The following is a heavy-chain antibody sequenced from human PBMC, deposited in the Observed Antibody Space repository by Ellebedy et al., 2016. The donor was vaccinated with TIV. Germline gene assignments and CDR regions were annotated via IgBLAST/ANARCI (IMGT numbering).Heavy chain of an antibody. V-gene: IGHV3-48*04. CDR3: ARERSIVATMWVFDY. Sequence: PGGSLRLSCAASGFTFSSYSMNWVRQAPGKGLEWVSYISSSSSTIYYADSVKGRFTISRDNAKNSLYLQMNSLRAEDTAVYYCARERSIVATMWVFDYWGQGTLVTVSS. CDR2: ISSSSSTI. D-gene: IGHD5-12*01. CDR1: GFTFSSYS. J-gene: IGHJ4*02.